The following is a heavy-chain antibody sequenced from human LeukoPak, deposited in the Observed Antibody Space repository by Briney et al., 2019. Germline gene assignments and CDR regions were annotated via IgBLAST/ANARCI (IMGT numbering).Heavy chain of an antibody. CDR3: ASLMIVGDPDI. V-gene: IGHV4-30-4*01. CDR2: IYYSGST. D-gene: IGHD3-22*01. CDR1: GGSISSGDYY. J-gene: IGHJ3*02. Sequence: ASETLSLTCTVSGGSISSGDYYWSWIRQPPGKGLEWIGYIYYSGSTYYNPSLKSRVTISVDTSKNQFSLKLSSVTAADTAVYYCASLMIVGDPDIWGQGTMVTVSS.